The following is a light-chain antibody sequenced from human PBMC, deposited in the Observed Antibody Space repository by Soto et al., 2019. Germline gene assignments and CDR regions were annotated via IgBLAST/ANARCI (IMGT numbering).Light chain of an antibody. V-gene: IGLV2-23*02. Sequence: QSVLTQPASVSGSPGQSITISCTGSNSDVGNYNFVSWYQQHPGKAPNLIIYEVTKRPSGVSNRFSGYKSVNTASLTISGLQAEDEADYYCCSYAGGDSAIFGGGTKLTVL. J-gene: IGLJ2*01. CDR2: EVT. CDR3: CSYAGGDSAI. CDR1: NSDVGNYNF.